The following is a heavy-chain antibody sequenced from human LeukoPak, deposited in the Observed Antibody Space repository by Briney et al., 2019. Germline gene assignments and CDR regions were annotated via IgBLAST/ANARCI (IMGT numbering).Heavy chain of an antibody. CDR1: GYTFTPYY. D-gene: IGHD1-7*01. CDR3: VRENWYYDY. CDR2: IYPKNGVT. J-gene: IGHJ4*02. Sequence: ASVKVSCKASGYTFTPYYMHWVRRAPGQGLEWMGWIYPKNGVTNYAQKFQGRVTMTRDTSIGIVYMEMSRLRPDDTAVYYCVRENWYYDYWGQGTLATVSS. V-gene: IGHV1-2*02.